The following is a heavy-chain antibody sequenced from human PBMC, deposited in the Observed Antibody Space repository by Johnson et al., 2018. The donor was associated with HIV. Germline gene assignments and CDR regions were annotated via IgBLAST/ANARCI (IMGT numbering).Heavy chain of an antibody. J-gene: IGHJ3*01. Sequence: VQLVESGGGLVQRGASLRLSCAASGFTVSSNYMTWVRQAPGQGLAWVSVIYSGGSTYYADAVKGRFTISRDHSENTLYLQMNSLRPEDTAVYFCARDGKYSSIGPDAFDVWGQGTMVAVSS. D-gene: IGHD6-13*01. CDR2: IYSGGST. V-gene: IGHV3-66*02. CDR3: ARDGKYSSIGPDAFDV. CDR1: GFTVSSNY.